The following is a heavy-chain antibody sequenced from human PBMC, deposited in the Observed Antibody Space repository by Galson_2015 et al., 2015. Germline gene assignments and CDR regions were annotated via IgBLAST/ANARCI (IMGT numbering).Heavy chain of an antibody. J-gene: IGHJ5*02. CDR1: GFSLSTRGVG. Sequence: PALVKPTQTLTLTCTFSGFSLSTRGVGVGWIRQPPGKALEWLALIYWDDDKRYSPSLKSRLTITKDTSKNQVVLTMTNMDPVDTATYYCAHIIAATATLIAWGQGSLVTVSS. CDR2: IYWDDDK. V-gene: IGHV2-5*02. D-gene: IGHD6-13*01. CDR3: AHIIAATATLIA.